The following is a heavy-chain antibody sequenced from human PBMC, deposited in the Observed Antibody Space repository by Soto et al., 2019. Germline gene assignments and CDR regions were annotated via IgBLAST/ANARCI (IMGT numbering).Heavy chain of an antibody. J-gene: IGHJ5*02. V-gene: IGHV1-69*01. Sequence: ASVKVSCKSSGGTFRSHSINWVRQAPGQGLEWMGGIIPIFGPANFAKKFQGRVTTTADESTSTAYMELSSLRSEDTAVYYCARDSDGIAVANNWFDPWGQGNLVTVSS. CDR2: IIPIFGPA. CDR3: ARDSDGIAVANNWFDP. D-gene: IGHD6-19*01. CDR1: GGTFRSHS.